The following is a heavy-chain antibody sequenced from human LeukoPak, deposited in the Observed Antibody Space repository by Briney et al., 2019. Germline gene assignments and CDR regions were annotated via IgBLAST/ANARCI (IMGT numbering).Heavy chain of an antibody. V-gene: IGHV4-39*01. D-gene: IGHD7-27*01. CDR3: ARILGGYFDY. CDR2: IDHSETT. J-gene: IGHJ4*02. CDR1: GGSISSSSYY. Sequence: SETLSLTCTVSGGSISSSSYYWGWIRQPPGKGLEWIGSIDHSETTFYNPSLKSRVTLSVDTPKNQISLKLSSVTAADTAVYHCARILGGYFDYWGQGTLVTVSS.